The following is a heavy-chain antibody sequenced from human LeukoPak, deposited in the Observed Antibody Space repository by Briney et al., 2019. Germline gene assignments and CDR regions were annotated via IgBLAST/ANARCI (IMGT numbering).Heavy chain of an antibody. V-gene: IGHV2-70*11. CDR2: IDWDDDK. J-gene: IGHJ4*02. D-gene: IGHD3-22*01. CDR3: ARILVDYYDSSGYYPDY. CDR1: GFSLSTSGMC. Sequence: SGPALLKPTPTLTLTCTFSGFSLSTSGMCVRWIRQPPGKALEWLARIDWDDDKYYSTSLKTRLTISKDTSKNQVVLTMTNMDPVDTATYYCARILVDYYDSSGYYPDYWGQGTLVTVSS.